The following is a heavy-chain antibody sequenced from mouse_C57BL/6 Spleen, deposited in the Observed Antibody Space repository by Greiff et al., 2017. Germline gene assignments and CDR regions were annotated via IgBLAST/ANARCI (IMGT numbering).Heavy chain of an antibody. V-gene: IGHV1-7*01. Sequence: VQLQQPGAELVKPGASVKLSCKASGYTFTSYWMHWVKQRPGQGLEWIGYINPSSGYTKYNQKFKDKATLTADKSSSTAYMQLSSLTYEDSAVYYCARSRYDYDFDYWGQGTTLTVSS. J-gene: IGHJ2*01. D-gene: IGHD2-4*01. CDR2: INPSSGYT. CDR1: GYTFTSYW. CDR3: ARSRYDYDFDY.